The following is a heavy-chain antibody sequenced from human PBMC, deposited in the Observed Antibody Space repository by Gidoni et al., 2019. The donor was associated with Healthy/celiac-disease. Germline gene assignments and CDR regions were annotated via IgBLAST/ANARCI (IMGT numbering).Heavy chain of an antibody. J-gene: IGHJ4*02. Sequence: QVQLVESGGGVVQPGRSLRLSCAASGFTFSSYGMHWVRQAPGKGLEWVAVIWYDGSNKYYADSVKGRFTISRDNSKNTLYLQMNSLRAEDTAVYYCARDNSWRFDYWGQGTLVTVSS. V-gene: IGHV3-33*01. CDR2: IWYDGSNK. CDR1: GFTFSSYG. CDR3: ARDNSWRFDY. D-gene: IGHD6-13*01.